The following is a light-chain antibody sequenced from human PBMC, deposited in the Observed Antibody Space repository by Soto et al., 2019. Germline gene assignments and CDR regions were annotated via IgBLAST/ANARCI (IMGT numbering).Light chain of an antibody. J-gene: IGKJ5*01. Sequence: EIVLTQSPATLSVSPGGRATLSCRASQSVSSNLAWYQQKPGQAPRLLISGASSRATGIPDRFSGSGSGTDLTITISRLEPEDFAVYDCHQYGSSPHTFGQGTRLEIK. V-gene: IGKV3-20*01. CDR2: GAS. CDR3: HQYGSSPHT. CDR1: QSVSSN.